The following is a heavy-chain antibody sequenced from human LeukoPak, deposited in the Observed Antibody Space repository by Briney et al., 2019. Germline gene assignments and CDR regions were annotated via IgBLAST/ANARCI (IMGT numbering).Heavy chain of an antibody. CDR1: GFTFSPYW. Sequence: GGSLRLSCATSGFTFSPYWMHWVRQAPGKGLVWVARITSDGSSTAYADSVKGRFTISRDNTKNTLYLHMNNLRAEDTAVYYCARARCSRTSCNTESDYWGQGSLVTVSS. V-gene: IGHV3-74*01. D-gene: IGHD2-2*01. CDR2: ITSDGSST. J-gene: IGHJ4*02. CDR3: ARARCSRTSCNTESDY.